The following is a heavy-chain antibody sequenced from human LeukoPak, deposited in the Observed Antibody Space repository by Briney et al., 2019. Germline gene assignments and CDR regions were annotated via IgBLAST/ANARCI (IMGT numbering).Heavy chain of an antibody. J-gene: IGHJ5*02. CDR2: ISAYNGNT. CDR3: ARIGGDIVVVPAAIPPWFAP. CDR1: GYTFTSYG. D-gene: IGHD2-2*02. Sequence: ASVKVSCKASGYTFTSYGISWVRQAPGQGLEWMGWISAYNGNTNYAQKLQGRVTMTTDTSTSTAYMELRSLRSDDTAVYYCARIGGDIVVVPAAIPPWFAPWGQGTLVTVSS. V-gene: IGHV1-18*01.